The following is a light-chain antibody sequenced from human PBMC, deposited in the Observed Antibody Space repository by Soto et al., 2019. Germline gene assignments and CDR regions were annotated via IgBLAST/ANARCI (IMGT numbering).Light chain of an antibody. CDR1: QSVINN. Sequence: EIVMTQSPATLSVSPGERATLSCRASQSVINNLAWYQQRPGQAPRLLIYGASTRATGIPARFSGSGSGTEFTLTISSLQSEDFAVYDCQQYNNWTPITFGPGTKVDIK. CDR3: QQYNNWTPIT. CDR2: GAS. V-gene: IGKV3-15*01. J-gene: IGKJ3*01.